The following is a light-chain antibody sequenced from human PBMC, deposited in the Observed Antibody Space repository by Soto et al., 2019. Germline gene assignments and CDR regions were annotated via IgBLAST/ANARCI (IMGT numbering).Light chain of an antibody. V-gene: IGKV1-5*01. Sequence: DIQMTQSHATLSASVGDTVTVTCRASQSVSGWLAWYQQKPGKAPKLLIYDASSLESGIPSRFSGSGSGTEFTLTISSLQPDDFATYYCQQYNSYSQTLGQGTKVDIK. CDR3: QQYNSYSQT. J-gene: IGKJ1*01. CDR2: DAS. CDR1: QSVSGW.